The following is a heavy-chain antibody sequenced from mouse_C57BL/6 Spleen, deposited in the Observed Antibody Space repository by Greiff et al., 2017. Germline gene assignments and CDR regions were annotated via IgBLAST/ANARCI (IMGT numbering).Heavy chain of an antibody. CDR1: GFNINDYY. Sequence: VQLQQSGAELVKPGASVKLSCTASGFNINDYYMHWVKQRTEQGLEWIGRIDPEGGETKYAPKFQGKATITADTSSNTAYLQLSSLTSEDTAVYYCARRGGNYVGAMDYWGQGTSVTVSS. J-gene: IGHJ4*01. CDR2: IDPEGGET. D-gene: IGHD2-1*01. V-gene: IGHV14-2*01. CDR3: ARRGGNYVGAMDY.